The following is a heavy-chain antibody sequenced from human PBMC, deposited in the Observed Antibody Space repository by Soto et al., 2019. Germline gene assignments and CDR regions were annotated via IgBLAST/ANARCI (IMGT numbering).Heavy chain of an antibody. CDR1: GQSFSGHS. D-gene: IGHD1-1*01. Sequence: QVQLQQWGAGLVKPSETLSLSCAVYGQSFSGHSWAWIRQPPGKGLDWIGEINESGSTYYNPSLKSRVTISTDTSKNQFSLKLSSVSAADTAAYFCARGSGIVALPGELEDVKYEYWGQGTLVNVSS. CDR2: INESGST. J-gene: IGHJ4*02. V-gene: IGHV4-34*01. CDR3: ARGSGIVALPGELEDVKYEY.